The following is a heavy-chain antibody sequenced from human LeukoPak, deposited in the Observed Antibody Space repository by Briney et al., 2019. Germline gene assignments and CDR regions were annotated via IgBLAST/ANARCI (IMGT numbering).Heavy chain of an antibody. CDR3: ASRYSSGRLTFNI. CDR1: GGSISSGDYS. Sequence: SETLSLTCTVSGGSISSGDYSWSWIPQPPGQGLEWLGYIYYSGSTNHTPTLKSRVTISVSTSKTQFSLKLSSVTAADTAVYYCASRYSSGRLTFNIWGQGTMVTVSS. V-gene: IGHV4-30-4*01. D-gene: IGHD6-19*01. CDR2: IYYSGST. J-gene: IGHJ3*02.